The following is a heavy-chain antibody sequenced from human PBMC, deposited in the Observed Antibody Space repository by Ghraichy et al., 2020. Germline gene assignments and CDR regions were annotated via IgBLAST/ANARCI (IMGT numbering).Heavy chain of an antibody. CDR2: ISGSGGST. J-gene: IGHJ6*02. CDR3: VKDIVVVVAATQPRSRYYGMDV. Sequence: GSLNISCAASGFTFSSYAMSWVRQAPGKGLEWVSAISGSGGSTYYADSVKGRFTISRDNSKNTLYLQMNSLRAEDTAVYYCVKDIVVVVAATQPRSRYYGMDVWGQGTTVTVSS. D-gene: IGHD2-15*01. CDR1: GFTFSSYA. V-gene: IGHV3-23*01.